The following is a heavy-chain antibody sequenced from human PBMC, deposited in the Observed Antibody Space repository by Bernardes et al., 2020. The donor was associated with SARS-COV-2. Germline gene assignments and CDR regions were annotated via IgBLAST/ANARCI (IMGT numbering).Heavy chain of an antibody. J-gene: IGHJ6*02. D-gene: IGHD6-19*01. CDR1: GYTFTSYY. V-gene: IGHV1-46*01. CDR2: INPSGGST. CDR3: ARDLTIAVAGTDYYYGMDV. Sequence: ASVKVSCKASGYTFTSYYMHWVRQAPGQGLEWMGIINPSGGSTSYAQKFQGRVTMTRDTFTSTVYMELSSLRSEDTAVYYCARDLTIAVAGTDYYYGMDVWGQGTTVTVSS.